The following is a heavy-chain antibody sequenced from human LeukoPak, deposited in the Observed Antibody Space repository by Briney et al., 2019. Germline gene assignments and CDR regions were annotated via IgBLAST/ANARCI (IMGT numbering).Heavy chain of an antibody. CDR2: ISGSGGST. V-gene: IGHV3-23*01. Sequence: QPGGSLRLSCAASGLTFSNYSMSWVRPAPGKGLEWVSAISGSGGSTSYADSVKGRFTISRDNSKNTLYLQMNSLRAEDTAVYYCAKDGFLWVFDYWGQGTLVTVSS. J-gene: IGHJ4*02. CDR1: GLTFSNYS. CDR3: AKDGFLWVFDY. D-gene: IGHD2-21*01.